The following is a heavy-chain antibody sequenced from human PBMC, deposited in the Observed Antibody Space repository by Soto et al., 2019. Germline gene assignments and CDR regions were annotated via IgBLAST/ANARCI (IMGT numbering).Heavy chain of an antibody. CDR1: GFTFSSYG. Sequence: GGSLRFSCAASGFTFSSYGMHWVRQAPGKGLEWVAVISYDGITKYYADSVKGRFTISRDNSKNTLYLQMNSLRAEDTAVYYCAKSPFSYYDTSGQYSDDYWGQGTLVTVSS. CDR2: ISYDGITK. D-gene: IGHD3-22*01. V-gene: IGHV3-30*18. CDR3: AKSPFSYYDTSGQYSDDY. J-gene: IGHJ4*02.